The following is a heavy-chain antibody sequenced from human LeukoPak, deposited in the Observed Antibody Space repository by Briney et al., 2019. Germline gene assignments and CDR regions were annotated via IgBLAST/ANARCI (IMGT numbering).Heavy chain of an antibody. V-gene: IGHV3-23*01. CDR1: DFSFSNYA. Sequence: GGSLRLSCAASDFSFSNYAMSWVRQAPGKGLEWVSAVSNRGGSTYYADSVKGRFTISRDNAKNSLYLQTNSLRAEDTAVYYCARHVVAVGFDYWGQGTLVTVSS. D-gene: IGHD3-22*01. J-gene: IGHJ4*02. CDR3: ARHVVAVGFDY. CDR2: VSNRGGST.